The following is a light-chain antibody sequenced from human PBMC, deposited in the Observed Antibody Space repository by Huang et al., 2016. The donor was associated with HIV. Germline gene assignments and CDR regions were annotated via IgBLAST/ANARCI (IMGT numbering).Light chain of an antibody. CDR3: QHYDTLPIT. V-gene: IGKV1-33*01. J-gene: IGKJ5*01. CDR2: AAS. CDR1: QDISTY. Sequence: VGDRVTITCQASQDISTYLNWYQQKPGKAPKVLIYAASNLETGVPSRFSGSGSGTNFTFTISSLQPEDFATYYCQHYDTLPITFGQGTRLEI.